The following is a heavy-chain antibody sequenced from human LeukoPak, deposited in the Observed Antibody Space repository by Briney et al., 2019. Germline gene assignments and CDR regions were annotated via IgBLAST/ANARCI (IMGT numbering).Heavy chain of an antibody. V-gene: IGHV4-30-4*01. D-gene: IGHD3-22*01. CDR3: ASEIDRSDGIYYDSSGSSH. Sequence: SETLSLTCTVSGGSISSGDYYWSWIRQPPGKGLEWIGYIYYSGSTYYNPSLKSRVTISVDTSKNQFSLKLSSVTAADTAVYYCASEIDRSDGIYYDSSGSSHWGQGTLVTVSS. CDR1: GGSISSGDYY. CDR2: IYYSGST. J-gene: IGHJ4*02.